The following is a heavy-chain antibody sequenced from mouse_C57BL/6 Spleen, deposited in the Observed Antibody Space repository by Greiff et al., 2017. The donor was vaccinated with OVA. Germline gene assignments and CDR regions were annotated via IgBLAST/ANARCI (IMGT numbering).Heavy chain of an antibody. Sequence: VQLQQSGAELVKPGASVKLSCKASGFNFKGYYMHWVKQRPGQGLEWIGRIVPEDGETNYTPKFKGKATLTADTSSNTAYLQLSSLTSDDTAVYYCATYGSPAWFAYWGQGTLVTVSA. CDR1: GFNFKGYY. CDR3: ATYGSPAWFAY. CDR2: IVPEDGET. D-gene: IGHD1-1*01. J-gene: IGHJ3*01. V-gene: IGHV14-2*01.